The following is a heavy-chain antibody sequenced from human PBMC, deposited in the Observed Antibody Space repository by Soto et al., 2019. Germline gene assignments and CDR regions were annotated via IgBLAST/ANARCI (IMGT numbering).Heavy chain of an antibody. CDR1: GVSISSGGYP. CDR3: ARVPDR. Sequence: SETLSLTCAFSGVSISSGGYPWSWIRQPPGKGLEWIGYIYHSGSTYYNPSLKSRVTISVDRSKNQFSLKLSSVTAADTAVYYCARVPDRWGQGTLVTVSS. J-gene: IGHJ5*02. D-gene: IGHD2-2*01. CDR2: IYHSGST. V-gene: IGHV4-30-2*01.